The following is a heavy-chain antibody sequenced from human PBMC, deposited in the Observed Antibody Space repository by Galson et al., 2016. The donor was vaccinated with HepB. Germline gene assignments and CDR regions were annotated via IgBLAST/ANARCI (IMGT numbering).Heavy chain of an antibody. D-gene: IGHD7-27*01. V-gene: IGHV3-66*04. CDR2: LYSSGNT. CDR1: GLSINSNY. Sequence: SLRLSCAVSGLSINSNYMTWVRQAPGKGLEWVSFLYSSGNTNYADSVKGRFTFSRDNSKNTLSLQMTSLTVDDKAVYYCARQDFAGVYFGYWGQGTLVTVSS. CDR3: ARQDFAGVYFGY. J-gene: IGHJ4*02.